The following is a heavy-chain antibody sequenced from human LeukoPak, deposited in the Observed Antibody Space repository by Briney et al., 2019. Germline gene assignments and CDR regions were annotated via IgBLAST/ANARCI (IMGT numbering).Heavy chain of an antibody. D-gene: IGHD3-3*01. CDR2: ISAYNGNT. CDR1: GYTFTSRG. CDR3: ARAYYDFALSPYGTDV. Sequence: ASVKVSCKASGYTFTSRGISWVRQAPGQGLEWMGWISAYNGNTKYAQKFQGRVTMTTDTSTSTAYMELRSLRSDDTAVYFCARAYYDFALSPYGTDVWGQGTTVTVSS. V-gene: IGHV1-18*01. J-gene: IGHJ6*02.